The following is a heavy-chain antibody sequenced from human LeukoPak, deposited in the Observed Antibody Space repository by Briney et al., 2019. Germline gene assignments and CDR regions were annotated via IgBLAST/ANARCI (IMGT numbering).Heavy chain of an antibody. CDR3: ARDVIPFWSGYYSWFDP. V-gene: IGHV4-39*02. CDR2: IYYSGST. Sequence: SETLSLTCTVSGGSISSSSYYWGWIRQPPGKGLEWIGSIYYSGSTYYNPSLKSRVTISVDTSKNQFSLKLSSVTAADTAVYYCARDVIPFWSGYYSWFDPWGQGTLVTVSS. J-gene: IGHJ5*02. CDR1: GGSISSSSYY. D-gene: IGHD3-3*01.